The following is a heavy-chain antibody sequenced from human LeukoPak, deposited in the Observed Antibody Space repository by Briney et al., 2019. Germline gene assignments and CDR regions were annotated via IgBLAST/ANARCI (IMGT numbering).Heavy chain of an antibody. V-gene: IGHV3-30-3*01. J-gene: IGHJ4*02. CDR1: GLTFRGYS. CDR2: ISYDGSNK. Sequence: GGSLRLSCAPSGLTFRGYSMHWVRQAPGKGLEWVSVISYDGSNKYCADSVKGRFTISRDNSKNTLYLQMSSLRAEDTAVYYCARAWIATIIDYWGRGTLVTASS. CDR3: ARAWIATIIDY. D-gene: IGHD5-24*01.